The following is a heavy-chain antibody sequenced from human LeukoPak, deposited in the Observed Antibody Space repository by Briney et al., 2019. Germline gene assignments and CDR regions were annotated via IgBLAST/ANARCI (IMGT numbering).Heavy chain of an antibody. V-gene: IGHV3-48*01. CDR1: GFTFNTHS. Sequence: GGSLRLSCAVSGFTFNTHSMKWVRQAPGKGLEWVAYISRGIGTIHYADSVKGRFTISRDNAKNSVYLQMNSLRAEDTAVYYCAKGGKWDVTPFDYWGQGTLVTVSS. J-gene: IGHJ4*02. D-gene: IGHD1-26*01. CDR3: AKGGKWDVTPFDY. CDR2: ISRGIGTI.